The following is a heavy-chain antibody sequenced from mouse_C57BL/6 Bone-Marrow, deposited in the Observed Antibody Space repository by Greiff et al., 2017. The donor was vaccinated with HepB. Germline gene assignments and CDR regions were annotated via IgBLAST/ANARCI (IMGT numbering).Heavy chain of an antibody. J-gene: IGHJ4*01. Sequence: VQLQQSGAELVRPGASVKLSCTASGFNIKDDYMHWVKQRPEQGLEWIGWIDPENGDTEYASKFQGKATITADTSSNTAYLQLSSLTSEDTAVYYCTTPLITTVPLMDYWGQGTSVTVSS. CDR2: IDPENGDT. CDR3: TTPLITTVPLMDY. V-gene: IGHV14-4*01. D-gene: IGHD1-1*01. CDR1: GFNIKDDY.